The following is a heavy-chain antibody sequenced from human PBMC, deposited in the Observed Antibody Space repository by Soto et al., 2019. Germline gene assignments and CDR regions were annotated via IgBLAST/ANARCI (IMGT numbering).Heavy chain of an antibody. CDR1: GGSISSYY. Sequence: QVQLQESGPGLVKPSETLSLTCTVSGGSISSYYWSWIRQPPGKGLEWVGYIYYSGSTNYNPSLKRRVTISVDTSKNQFSLQLSSVTAADTAVYYCARLTYYYGSGSYYANWFDPWGQGTLVTVSS. V-gene: IGHV4-59*08. J-gene: IGHJ5*02. D-gene: IGHD3-10*01. CDR3: ARLTYYYGSGSYYANWFDP. CDR2: IYYSGST.